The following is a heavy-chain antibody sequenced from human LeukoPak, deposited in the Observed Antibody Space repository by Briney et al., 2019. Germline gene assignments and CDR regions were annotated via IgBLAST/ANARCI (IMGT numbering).Heavy chain of an antibody. J-gene: IGHJ4*02. Sequence: GGSLRLSCAASGFTFSSYSVNWVRQAPGKGLEWVSYISGGSSTIYYADSVKGRFTISRDNAKNPLYLQMNSLRAEDTAVYYCAREGALDIVVVPDYDYWGQGTLVTVSS. CDR3: AREGALDIVVVPDYDY. D-gene: IGHD2-2*01. CDR1: GFTFSSYS. CDR2: ISGGSSTI. V-gene: IGHV3-48*01.